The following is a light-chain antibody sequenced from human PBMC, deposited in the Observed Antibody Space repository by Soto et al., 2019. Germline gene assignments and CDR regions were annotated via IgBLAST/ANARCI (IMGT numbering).Light chain of an antibody. J-gene: IGKJ1*01. CDR1: QSISSW. Sequence: DIQMTQSPSTLSASVGDRFTITCRASQSISSWLAWYQQKPGKAPKLLIYDASSLESGVPSRFSGSGSGTEFTLTISSLQTDDFASYYCQQYDSYSWTFGQGTTGDIK. CDR2: DAS. CDR3: QQYDSYSWT. V-gene: IGKV1-5*01.